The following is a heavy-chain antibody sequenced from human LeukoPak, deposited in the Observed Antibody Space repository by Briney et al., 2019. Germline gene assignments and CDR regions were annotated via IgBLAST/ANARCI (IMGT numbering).Heavy chain of an antibody. V-gene: IGHV1-8*01. CDR1: GYTFTTYD. J-gene: IGHJ4*02. CDR3: ARANYYGSGKKDLDY. CDR2: MNPNSGNT. Sequence: ASVKVSCKASGYTFTTYDINWVRQATGQGLEWMGWMNPNSGNTGYAQKFQGRVTMTRNTSMSSAYMELNSLRSEDTAVYYCARANYYGSGKKDLDYWGQGTLVTVSS. D-gene: IGHD3-10*01.